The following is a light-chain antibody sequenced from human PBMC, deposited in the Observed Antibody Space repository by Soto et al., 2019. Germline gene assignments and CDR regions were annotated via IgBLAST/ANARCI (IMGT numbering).Light chain of an antibody. Sequence: QLVLTQSSSASASLGSSVNLTCTLSSGHSTYIIAWHQRHPGKAPRFLMKLEGGGTYNKGRGVPDRFSGSTSGADRFLTISNLQFEDEADYYCETWDTTTWVFGGGTKLTVL. CDR2: LEGGGTY. CDR3: ETWDTTTWV. V-gene: IGLV4-60*02. CDR1: SGHSTYI. J-gene: IGLJ3*02.